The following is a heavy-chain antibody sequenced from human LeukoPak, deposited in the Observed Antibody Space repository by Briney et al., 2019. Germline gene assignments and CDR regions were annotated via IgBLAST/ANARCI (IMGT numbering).Heavy chain of an antibody. CDR2: ISGSGGST. J-gene: IGHJ4*02. V-gene: IGHV3-23*01. Sequence: PGGSLRLSCAASGFTFSSYEMNWVRQAPGKGLEWVSAISGSGGSTYYADSVRGRFTISRDNAKNSLYLQMNSLRAEDTAVYYCAKFVSSASQVFDSWGQGTLVTVSS. CDR3: AKFVSSASQVFDS. D-gene: IGHD6-19*01. CDR1: GFTFSSYE.